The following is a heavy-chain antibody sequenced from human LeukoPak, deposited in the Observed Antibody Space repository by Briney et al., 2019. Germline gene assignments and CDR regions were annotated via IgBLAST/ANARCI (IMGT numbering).Heavy chain of an antibody. D-gene: IGHD5-12*01. CDR1: GYSNSSGYY. Sequence: PSETLSLTCAVSGYSNSSGYYWGWIRQPPGKGLEWIGSIYHSGSTYYNPSLKSRVTISVDTSKNQFSLKLSSVTAADTAVYYCARDVRYSGYDLGTDYWGQGTLVTVSS. V-gene: IGHV4-38-2*02. CDR3: ARDVRYSGYDLGTDY. CDR2: IYHSGST. J-gene: IGHJ4*02.